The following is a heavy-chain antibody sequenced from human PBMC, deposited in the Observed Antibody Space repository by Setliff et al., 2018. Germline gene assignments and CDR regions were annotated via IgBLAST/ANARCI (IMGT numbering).Heavy chain of an antibody. CDR2: IYYSGST. V-gene: IGHV4-31*03. CDR1: GDSIGRGGYY. CDR3: ARDRRGGYGAINWFDP. Sequence: PSETLSLTCSVSGDSIGRGGYYWSWIRQQPGKGLEWIASIYYSGSTYYNPSLKSRLRVSMDSSKNQFYLDLGSVTAADTAVYYCARDRRGGYGAINWFDPWGQGTLVTVSS. D-gene: IGHD3-16*01. J-gene: IGHJ5*02.